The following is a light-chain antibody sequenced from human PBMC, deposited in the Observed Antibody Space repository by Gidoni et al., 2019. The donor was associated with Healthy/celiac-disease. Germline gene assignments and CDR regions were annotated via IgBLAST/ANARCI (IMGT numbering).Light chain of an antibody. CDR2: QDN. V-gene: IGLV3-1*01. J-gene: IGLJ2*01. Sequence: SYDLTQPPSVSVSPGQTASITCSGDKLGDKFASWYQQKPGQSPVLVIYQDNRRPSGIPERFSGYNSGNTATLTISGTQAMDEAEYYCQAWDSSTAHVVFGGGTKLTVL. CDR3: QAWDSSTAHVV. CDR1: KLGDKF.